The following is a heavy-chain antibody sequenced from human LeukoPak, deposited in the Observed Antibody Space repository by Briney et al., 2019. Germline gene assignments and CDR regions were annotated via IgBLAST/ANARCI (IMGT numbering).Heavy chain of an antibody. V-gene: IGHV3-33*06. J-gene: IGHJ4*02. D-gene: IGHD3-22*01. CDR2: IWYDGSNK. CDR3: AQGAYYDSSGYQISGYYFDY. CDR1: GFTFSSYG. Sequence: GRSLRLSCAASGFTFSSYGMHWVRQAPGKGLEWVAVIWYDGSNKYYADSVKGRFTISRDNSKNTLYLQMNSLRAEDTAVYYCAQGAYYDSSGYQISGYYFDYWGQGTLVTVSS.